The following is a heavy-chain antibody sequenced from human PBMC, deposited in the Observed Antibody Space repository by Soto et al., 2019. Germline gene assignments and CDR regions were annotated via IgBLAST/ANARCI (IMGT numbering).Heavy chain of an antibody. CDR2: VYYSGST. D-gene: IGHD3-16*02. CDR1: GGSISSYY. J-gene: IGHJ4*02. CDR3: ARDNTNRAFDY. V-gene: IGHV4-59*01. Sequence: QVQLQESGPGLVKPSETLSLTCTVSGGSISSYYWSWIRQPPGTGLEWIGYVYYSGSTNYNHSLKSRVAISVDTSKHQFYLKLSSVTAADPAVYYCARDNTNRAFDYWGQGTLVTVSS.